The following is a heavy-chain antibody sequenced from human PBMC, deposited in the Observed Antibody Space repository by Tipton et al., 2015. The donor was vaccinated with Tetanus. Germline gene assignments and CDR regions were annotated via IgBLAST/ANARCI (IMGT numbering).Heavy chain of an antibody. V-gene: IGHV5-51*01. CDR2: IYPRDSDT. CDR3: ARHSDEAAAVHNWFDP. J-gene: IGHJ5*02. Sequence: QLVQSGAEVKKPGESLKISCKGSGYSFTSYWIGWVRQMTGKGLEWMGIIYPRDSDTRYSPSFHGQVTIPADKSISTAYLQRGSRKASDTAMYYCARHSDEAAAVHNWFDPWGQGTLVTVSS. CDR1: GYSFTSYW. D-gene: IGHD6-13*01.